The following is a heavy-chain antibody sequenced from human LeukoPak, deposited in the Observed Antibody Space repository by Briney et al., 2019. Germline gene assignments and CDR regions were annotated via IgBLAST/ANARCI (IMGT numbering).Heavy chain of an antibody. Sequence: SETLSLTCSVSGGSISSRYYYWGWIRQPPGKGLEWIGSISYSGSTLYSPSLRSRVTISVDTSKKQFSLKLTSVTAADTAVYYCVRHRWGGRLSEFFQNWGQGTVVTVSS. CDR2: ISYSGST. CDR1: GGSISSRYYY. CDR3: VRHRWGGRLSEFFQN. J-gene: IGHJ1*01. V-gene: IGHV4-39*01. D-gene: IGHD3-10*01.